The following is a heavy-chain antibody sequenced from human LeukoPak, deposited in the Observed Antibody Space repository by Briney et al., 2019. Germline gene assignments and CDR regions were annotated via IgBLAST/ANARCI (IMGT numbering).Heavy chain of an antibody. V-gene: IGHV3-7*01. D-gene: IGHD2-2*01. CDR1: GFTLSSYW. CDR3: ARDLAVTCSSTSCYRTFDY. Sequence: PGGSLRLSCAASGFTLSSYWMSWVRQAPGKGLEWVANIKQDGSEKYYVDSVKGRFTISRDNAKNSLYLQMNSLRAEDTAVYYCARDLAVTCSSTSCYRTFDYWGQGTLVTVSS. J-gene: IGHJ4*02. CDR2: IKQDGSEK.